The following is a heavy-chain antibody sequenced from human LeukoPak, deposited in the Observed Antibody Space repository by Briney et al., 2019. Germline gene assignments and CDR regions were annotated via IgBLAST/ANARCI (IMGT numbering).Heavy chain of an antibody. J-gene: IGHJ6*03. CDR3: ARGQDYYYYMDV. CDR2: IYYSGST. Sequence: SETLSLTCTVSGGSISSYYWSWIRQPPGKGLEWIGYIYYSGSTNYNPSLKSRVTISVDTSKNQFSLKLSSVTAADTAVYYCARGQDYYYYMDVWGKGTTVTVSS. V-gene: IGHV4-59*01. CDR1: GGSISSYY.